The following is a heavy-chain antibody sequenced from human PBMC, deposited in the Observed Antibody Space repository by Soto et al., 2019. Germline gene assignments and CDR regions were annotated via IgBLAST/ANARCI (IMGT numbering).Heavy chain of an antibody. CDR2: IKQDGSEK. CDR3: ARETPDCSGGSCYRSFFYS. V-gene: IGHV3-7*01. Sequence: EVQLVESGGGLVQPGGSLRLSCAASGFTFSSYWMSWVRQAPGKGLEWVANIKQDGSEKYYVDSVKGRFTISRDNAKNTLYLQMNSLRAEDTAVYYCARETPDCSGGSCYRSFFYSWGQGTLVTVSS. D-gene: IGHD2-15*01. J-gene: IGHJ4*02. CDR1: GFTFSSYW.